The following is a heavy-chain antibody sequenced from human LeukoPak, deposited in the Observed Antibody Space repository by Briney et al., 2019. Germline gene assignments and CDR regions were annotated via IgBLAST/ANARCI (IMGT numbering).Heavy chain of an antibody. CDR2: IIPIFGTA. CDR1: GYTFTSYG. D-gene: IGHD6-19*01. Sequence: SVKVSRKASGYTFTSYGISWVRQAPGQGLEWMGGIIPIFGTANYAQKFQGRVTITADESTSTAYMELSSLRSEDTAMYYCARVLASSGWYSEGTYYFDYWGQGTLVTVSS. CDR3: ARVLASSGWYSEGTYYFDY. J-gene: IGHJ4*02. V-gene: IGHV1-69*13.